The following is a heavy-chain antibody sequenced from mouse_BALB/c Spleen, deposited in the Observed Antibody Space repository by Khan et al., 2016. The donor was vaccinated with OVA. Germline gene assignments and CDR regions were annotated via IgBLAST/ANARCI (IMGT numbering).Heavy chain of an antibody. CDR1: GYTFTDYN. Sequence: EVQLVESGPELVKPGASVKISCKASGYTFTDYNMHWVKQSHGKSLEWIGYISPYNGGTGYSQKFKNKATLTVDNSSSTAYMELRSLTSEDSSVYYCARYDYYYCDYWGQGTTLTVSS. J-gene: IGHJ2*01. D-gene: IGHD2-4*01. V-gene: IGHV1S29*02. CDR2: ISPYNGGT. CDR3: ARYDYYYCDY.